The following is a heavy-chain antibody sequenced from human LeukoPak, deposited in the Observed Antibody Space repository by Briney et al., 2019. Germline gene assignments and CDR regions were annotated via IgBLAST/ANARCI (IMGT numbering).Heavy chain of an antibody. Sequence: SETLSLTCAVSGGSISSSNWWSWVRQPPGKGLEWIGEIYHSGSTNYNPSLKSRVTISVDKSKNQFSLKLSSVTAADTAVYYCARVLHGPGTHYYMDVWGKGTTVTVSS. D-gene: IGHD3-10*01. J-gene: IGHJ6*03. CDR1: GGSISSSNW. V-gene: IGHV4-4*02. CDR2: IYHSGST. CDR3: ARVLHGPGTHYYMDV.